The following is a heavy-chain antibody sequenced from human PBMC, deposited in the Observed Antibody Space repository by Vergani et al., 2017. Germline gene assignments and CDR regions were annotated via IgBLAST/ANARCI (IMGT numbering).Heavy chain of an antibody. D-gene: IGHD2-21*02. CDR1: GASIRSSNYY. CDR3: ARVGHXVAVTGEGPSLDL. V-gene: IGHV4-39*01. CDR2: IYYSGST. Sequence: QLQLQESGPGLVKPSATLPLTCSVSGASIRSSNYYWGWIRQPPGKGLEWIASIYYSGSTYYNPSLKSRVTISVDTSKNQFSLKLSSVTAADTAVYYCARVGHXVAVTGEGPSLDLWGRGTLVTVSS. J-gene: IGHJ2*01.